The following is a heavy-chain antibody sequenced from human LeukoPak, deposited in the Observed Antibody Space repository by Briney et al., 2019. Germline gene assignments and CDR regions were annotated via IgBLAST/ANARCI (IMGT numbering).Heavy chain of an antibody. D-gene: IGHD4-23*01. CDR3: ASTTVASGY. V-gene: IGHV4-34*01. CDR1: GGSFSGYY. Sequence: SETLSLTCAVYGGSFSGYYWSWIRQPPGKGLEWIGEINHSGSTNYNPSLKSRVTISVDTSKNQFSLKLSSVTAADTAVYYCASTTVASGYWGQGTLVIVSS. J-gene: IGHJ4*02. CDR2: INHSGST.